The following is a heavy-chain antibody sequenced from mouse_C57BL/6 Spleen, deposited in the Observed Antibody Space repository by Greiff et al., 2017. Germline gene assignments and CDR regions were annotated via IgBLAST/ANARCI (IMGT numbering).Heavy chain of an antibody. CDR2: ISNGGGST. Sequence: EVMLVESGGGLVQPGGSLKLSCAASGFTFSDYYMYWVRQTPEKRLEWVAYISNGGGSTYYPDTVKGRFTISRDNAKNTLYLQMSRLKSEDTAMYYCAREGGYYGYDGPYWYFDVWGTGTTVTVSS. CDR1: GFTFSDYY. V-gene: IGHV5-12*01. CDR3: AREGGYYGYDGPYWYFDV. D-gene: IGHD2-2*01. J-gene: IGHJ1*03.